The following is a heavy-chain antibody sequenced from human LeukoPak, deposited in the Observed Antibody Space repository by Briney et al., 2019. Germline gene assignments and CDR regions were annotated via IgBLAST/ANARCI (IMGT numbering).Heavy chain of an antibody. J-gene: IGHJ4*02. Sequence: GGSLRLSCAASGFTFGNAWMSWVRQAPGKGLDWVGRIKRKTDGGTTDYAAPVKGRFTISRDDSTNTLYLQMNSLKTEDTAVYYCPTDYCYSRVFSPVYWAQGTRVTVSS. CDR3: PTDYCYSRVFSPVY. D-gene: IGHD3-22*01. CDR2: IKRKTDGGTT. V-gene: IGHV3-15*01. CDR1: GFTFGNAW.